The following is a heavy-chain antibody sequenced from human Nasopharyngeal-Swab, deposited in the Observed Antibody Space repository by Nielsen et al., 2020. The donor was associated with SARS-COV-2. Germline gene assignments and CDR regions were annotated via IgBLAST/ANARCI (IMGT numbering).Heavy chain of an antibody. CDR1: GYAFTRFG. J-gene: IGHJ5*02. CDR2: ISGYNDKS. D-gene: IGHD3-3*01. CDR3: ARGVGFLEWSADNWLDP. V-gene: IGHV1-18*01. Sequence: ASVKVSCKASGYAFTRFGINWVRQAPGQGLEWMGWISGYNDKSAYAQKFQARVTMTIDTSTSTTYMELRNLRSDDTAVYYCARGVGFLEWSADNWLDPWGQGTPVTVSS.